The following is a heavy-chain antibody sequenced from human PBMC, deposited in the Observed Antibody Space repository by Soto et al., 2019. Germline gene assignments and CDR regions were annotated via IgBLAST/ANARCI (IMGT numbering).Heavy chain of an antibody. CDR3: ARVKYADVPVSDFQH. Sequence: GESLKISCKGSGYTFTSYYMHWVRQAPGQGLEWMGIINPSGGSTSYAQKFQGRVTMTRDTSTSTVYMELSSLRSEDTAVYYCARVKYADVPVSDFQHWGQGTLVTVSS. CDR2: INPSGGST. J-gene: IGHJ1*01. V-gene: IGHV1-46*03. D-gene: IGHD2-2*01. CDR1: GYTFTSYY.